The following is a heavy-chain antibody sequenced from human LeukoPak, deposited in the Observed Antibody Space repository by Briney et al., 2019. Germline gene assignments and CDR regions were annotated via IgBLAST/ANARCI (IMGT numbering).Heavy chain of an antibody. V-gene: IGHV3-9*01. Sequence: PGGSLRLSCAASGFTFDDYAMHWVRQAPGKGLEGVSGISWNRGSIGYADSVKGRFTISSDNAKMSLYLQMNSLRAEDTALYYCAKGYCSSISCHADYWGQGTLVTASS. J-gene: IGHJ4*02. CDR3: AKGYCSSISCHADY. D-gene: IGHD2-2*01. CDR1: GFTFDDYA. CDR2: ISWNRGSI.